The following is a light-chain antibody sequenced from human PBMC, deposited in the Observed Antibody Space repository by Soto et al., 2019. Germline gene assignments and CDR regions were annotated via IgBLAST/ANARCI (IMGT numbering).Light chain of an antibody. CDR1: QSISSY. V-gene: IGKV1-39*01. Sequence: DIQMTQYPSSLSASVGDRVTITSRASQSISSYLNWYQQKPGKAPKLLIYAASSLQSGVPSRFSGSGSGTDFTLTISSLQPEDFATYYCQLSYSTPDTFGPGTKVDIK. CDR3: QLSYSTPDT. CDR2: AAS. J-gene: IGKJ3*01.